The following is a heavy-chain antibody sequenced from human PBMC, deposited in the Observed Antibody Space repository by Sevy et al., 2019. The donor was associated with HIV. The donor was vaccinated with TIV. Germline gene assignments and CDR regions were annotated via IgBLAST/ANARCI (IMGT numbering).Heavy chain of an antibody. J-gene: IGHJ4*02. D-gene: IGHD3-22*01. V-gene: IGHV1-24*01. CDR3: VTTKEYYDSSGYPFDS. CDR1: GYTLTEFS. Sequence: ASVKVSCKVPGYTLTEFSMHWVRQAPGKGLEWMGTFDPEDGERIYSQKFQVRFTMTEDTSTHTAYMELNSLGSEDTAVYYCVTTKEYYDSSGYPFDSWGQGTLVTVSS. CDR2: FDPEDGER.